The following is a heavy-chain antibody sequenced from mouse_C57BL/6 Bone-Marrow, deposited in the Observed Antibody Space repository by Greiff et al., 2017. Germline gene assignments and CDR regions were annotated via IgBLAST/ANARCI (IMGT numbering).Heavy chain of an antibody. D-gene: IGHD1-1*01. V-gene: IGHV1-55*01. CDR2: IYPGSGST. J-gene: IGHJ1*03. CDR1: GYTFTSYW. CDR3: ARCDYYGSSYWYFDV. Sequence: VQLQQPGAELVKPGASVKMSCKASGYTFTSYWITWVKQRPGQGLEWIGDIYPGSGSTNYNEKFKSKATLTVDTSSSTAYMQLSSLTSEDSAVYYCARCDYYGSSYWYFDVWGTGTTVTVSS.